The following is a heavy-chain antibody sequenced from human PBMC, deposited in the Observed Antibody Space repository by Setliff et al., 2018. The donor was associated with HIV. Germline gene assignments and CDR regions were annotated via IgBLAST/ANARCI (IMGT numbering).Heavy chain of an antibody. CDR1: GYTFSSYD. D-gene: IGHD3-3*01. CDR2: MDPNSGNT. Sequence: ASVKVSCKASGYTFSSYDINWVRQATGQGLEWMGWMDPNSGNTGYAQKFQGRVTMTRNTSITTAYMELSSLRSEDTAVYYCARGQNGGISGVDWGQGTLVTVSS. CDR3: ARGQNGGISGVD. J-gene: IGHJ4*02. V-gene: IGHV1-8*02.